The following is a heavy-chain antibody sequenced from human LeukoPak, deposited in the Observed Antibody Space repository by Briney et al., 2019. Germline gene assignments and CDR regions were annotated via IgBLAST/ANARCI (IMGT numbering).Heavy chain of an antibody. D-gene: IGHD3-22*01. J-gene: IGHJ3*02. Sequence: SETLSLTCAVYGGSFSGYYWSWIRQPPGKGLEWIGEINHSGSTNYNPSLKSRVTISVDTSKNQFSLKLSSVTAADTAVYYCARRWYYYDSSGYYPWAFDIWGQGTMVTVSS. V-gene: IGHV4-34*01. CDR1: GGSFSGYY. CDR2: INHSGST. CDR3: ARRWYYYDSSGYYPWAFDI.